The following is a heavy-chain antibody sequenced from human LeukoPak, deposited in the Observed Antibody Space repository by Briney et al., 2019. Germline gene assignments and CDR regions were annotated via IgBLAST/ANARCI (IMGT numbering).Heavy chain of an antibody. V-gene: IGHV4-39*01. CDR1: GGSISGSSSY. CDR3: ARGSPYAS. D-gene: IGHD1-26*01. Sequence: SETLSLTCTVSGGSISGSSSYWGWIRQPAGEGLDYIGSIHYTGTTYYNPSLKSRVTLSVDTSQNQFSLKLTSVTAADTAVFYCARGSPYASWGQGTLVTVSS. J-gene: IGHJ5*02. CDR2: IHYTGTT.